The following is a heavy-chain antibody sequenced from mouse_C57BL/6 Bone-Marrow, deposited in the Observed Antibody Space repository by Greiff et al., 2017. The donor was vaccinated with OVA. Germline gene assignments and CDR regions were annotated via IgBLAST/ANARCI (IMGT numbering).Heavy chain of an antibody. CDR2: ISSGSSTI. Sequence: EVKLVESGGGLVKPGGSLKLSCAASGFTFSDYGMHWVRQAPEKGLEWVAYISSGSSTIYYADTVKGRFTISRDNAKNTLFLQMTSLRSEDTAMYYCARGGYYWDFDYWGQGTTRTVSS. CDR1: GFTFSDYG. CDR3: ARGGYYWDFDY. D-gene: IGHD2-3*01. J-gene: IGHJ2*01. V-gene: IGHV5-17*01.